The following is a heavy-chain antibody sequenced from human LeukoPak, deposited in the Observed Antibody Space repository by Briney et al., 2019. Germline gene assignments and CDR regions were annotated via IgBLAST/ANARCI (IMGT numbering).Heavy chain of an antibody. V-gene: IGHV3-23*01. CDR1: GFTFSSYG. CDR2: ISGSGGST. CDR3: AKDLDDSSGYYYSY. D-gene: IGHD3-22*01. Sequence: GGSLRLSCAASGFTFSSYGMHWVRQAPGKGLEWVSAISGSGGSTYYADSVKGRFTISRDNSKNTLYLQMNSLRAEDTAVYYCAKDLDDSSGYYYSYWGQGTLVTVSS. J-gene: IGHJ4*02.